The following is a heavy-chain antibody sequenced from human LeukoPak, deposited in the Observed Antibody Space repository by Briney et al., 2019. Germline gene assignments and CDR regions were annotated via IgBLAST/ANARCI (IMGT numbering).Heavy chain of an antibody. V-gene: IGHV3-33*01. J-gene: IGHJ4*02. D-gene: IGHD5-18*01. CDR2: IWHDGSNK. CDR3: ARVQLPGYSYGYVDE. CDR1: GFTFSSYG. Sequence: GGSLRLSCAASGFTFSSYGMHWVRQAPGKGLEWVADIWHDGSNKYYADSVKGRFTISRDNSKNSLYLQMNSLRAEDTAVYYCARVQLPGYSYGYVDEWGEGTLVTVPS.